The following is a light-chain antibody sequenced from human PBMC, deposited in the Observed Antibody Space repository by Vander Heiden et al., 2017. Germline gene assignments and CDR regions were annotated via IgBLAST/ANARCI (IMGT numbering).Light chain of an antibody. CDR1: SSDVGAYNY. CDR3: CSYTGRYSVI. V-gene: IGLV2-11*01. CDR2: EVA. J-gene: IGLJ2*01. Sequence: QSALTQPRSVSGSPGQSVTISCTGTSSDVGAYNYVFWYQHHPGKAPKLVIYEVAERPSGVPDRFSGSKSGNMASLTISGLQAEDEGDYYCCSYTGRYSVIFGGGTKLAVL.